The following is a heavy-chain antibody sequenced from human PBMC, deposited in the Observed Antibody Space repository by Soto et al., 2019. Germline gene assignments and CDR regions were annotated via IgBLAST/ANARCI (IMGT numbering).Heavy chain of an antibody. J-gene: IGHJ6*02. CDR1: GGSISSSSYY. V-gene: IGHV4-39*01. CDR2: IYYSGST. Sequence: PSETLSLTCTVSGGSISSSSYYWGWIRQPPGKGLEWIGSIYYSGSTYYNPSLKSRVTISVDTSKNQFSLKLSSVTAADKAVYYCARTMVRGVIISLDIYYYYYGMDVWGQGTTVTVS. D-gene: IGHD3-10*01. CDR3: ARTMVRGVIISLDIYYYYYGMDV.